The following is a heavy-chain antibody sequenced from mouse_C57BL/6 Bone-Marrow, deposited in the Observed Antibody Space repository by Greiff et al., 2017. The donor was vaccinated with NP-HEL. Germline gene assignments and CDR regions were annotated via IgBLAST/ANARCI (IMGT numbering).Heavy chain of an antibody. V-gene: IGHV1-76*01. D-gene: IGHD2-3*01. CDR3: ARDGYYGFDY. CDR1: GYTFTDYY. CDR2: IYPGSGNT. Sequence: VKVVESGAELVRPGASVKLSCKASGYTFTDYYINWVKQRPGQGLEWIARIYPGSGNTYYNEKFKGKATLTAEKSSSTAYMQLSSLTSEDSAVYFCARDGYYGFDYWGQGTTLTVSS. J-gene: IGHJ2*01.